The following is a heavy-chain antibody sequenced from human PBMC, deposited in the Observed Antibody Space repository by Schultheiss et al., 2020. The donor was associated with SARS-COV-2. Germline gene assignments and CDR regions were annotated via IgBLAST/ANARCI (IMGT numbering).Heavy chain of an antibody. CDR2: IYYSGST. J-gene: IGHJ4*02. CDR1: GGSISSYY. CDR3: ARHGYSSGWSRHYFDY. V-gene: IGHV4-59*08. D-gene: IGHD6-19*01. Sequence: SETLSLTCTVSGGSISSYYWSWIRQPPGKGLEWIGYIYYSGSTNYNPSLKSRVTISVDTSKNQFSLKLSSVTAADTAVYYCARHGYSSGWSRHYFDYWGQGTLVTVSS.